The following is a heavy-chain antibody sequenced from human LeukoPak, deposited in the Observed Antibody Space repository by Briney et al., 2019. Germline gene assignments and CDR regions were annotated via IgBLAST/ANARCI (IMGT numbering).Heavy chain of an antibody. V-gene: IGHV4-30-4*01. J-gene: IGHJ1*01. CDR1: GDSITSGYFY. CDR3: ARGGVPAAMCVGYFQH. D-gene: IGHD2-2*01. CDR2: IYNSGST. Sequence: SASLSLSCTVSGDSITSGYFYWSWIRQRPGQGLEWFVYIYNSGSTYYNPSLKSRVTVSVDTSKNQFSLKLSSVTAADTAVYYCARGGVPAAMCVGYFQHWGQGTLVTVSS.